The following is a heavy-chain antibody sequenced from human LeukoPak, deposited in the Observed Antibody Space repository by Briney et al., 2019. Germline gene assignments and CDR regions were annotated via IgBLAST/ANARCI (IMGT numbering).Heavy chain of an antibody. V-gene: IGHV4-39*07. Sequence: SETLSLTCTVSGGSISSSSYYWAWLRQPPGKGLEWIGNIYFSGNTYYNPSLQSRVTMSVDTSKNQFSLKLNSVTAADTAVYYCARVSSSWPHYYFDYWGQGTRVTVSS. CDR3: ARVSSSWPHYYFDY. CDR1: GGSISSSSYY. D-gene: IGHD6-13*01. J-gene: IGHJ4*02. CDR2: IYFSGNT.